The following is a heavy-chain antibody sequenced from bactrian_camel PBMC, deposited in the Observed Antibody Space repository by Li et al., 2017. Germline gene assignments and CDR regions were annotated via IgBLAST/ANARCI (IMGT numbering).Heavy chain of an antibody. CDR1: GYTRSSFC. CDR3: ATVVSGGSWMVFGY. D-gene: IGHD6*01. Sequence: QLVESGGGSVQAGGSLTLSCDVPGYTRSSFCLAWFRQAPGKEREGVANVARTGEISYADSAKGRMAVSRDNTKNMLYLQMNSLKSEDTALYYCATVVSGGSWMVFGYWGQGTQVTVS. CDR2: NVARTGEI. J-gene: IGHJ6*01. V-gene: IGHV3S1*01.